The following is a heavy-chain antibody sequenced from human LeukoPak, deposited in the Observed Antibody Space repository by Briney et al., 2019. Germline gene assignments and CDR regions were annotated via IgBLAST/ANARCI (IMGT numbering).Heavy chain of an antibody. V-gene: IGHV3-48*03. CDR3: ARDVRRYYDILTGLNPTGFDY. Sequence: SGGSLRLSCAASGFTLSSCAMNWVRQAPGKGLEWVSYISSSGGTIYYTDSVKGRFTISRNNAKNSLYLQMNSLRAGDTAVYYCARDVRRYYDILTGLNPTGFDYWGQGTLVTVSS. CDR2: ISSSGGTI. D-gene: IGHD3-9*01. CDR1: GFTLSSCA. J-gene: IGHJ4*02.